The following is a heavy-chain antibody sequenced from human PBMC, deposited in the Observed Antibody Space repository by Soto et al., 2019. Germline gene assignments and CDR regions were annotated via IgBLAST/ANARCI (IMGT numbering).Heavy chain of an antibody. J-gene: IGHJ4*02. CDR1: GYTFTDYY. CDR2: INPNGGVT. V-gene: IGHV1-2*04. Sequence: ASVKVSCKASGYTFTDYYMHWVRQAPGQGLEWMGWINPNGGVTNYEQKFQGWVTMTRDTSISTASMELSRLRSDDTAVYYCARWPRVLAPIHSLFEHWGQGTLVTVSS. D-gene: IGHD3-16*02. CDR3: ARWPRVLAPIHSLFEH.